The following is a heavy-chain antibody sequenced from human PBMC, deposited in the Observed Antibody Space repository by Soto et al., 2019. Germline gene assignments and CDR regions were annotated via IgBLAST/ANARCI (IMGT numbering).Heavy chain of an antibody. J-gene: IGHJ4*02. V-gene: IGHV3-21*02. D-gene: IGHD2-15*01. CDR1: GFSFDPYH. Sequence: EDQLVESGGGLVKPGGSLRLSGAASGFSFDPYHMNWVRQAPGKGLEWVSSISSGRPDIFYADSVRGRFTISRDDAKKSRFLQMNSLRADDTAVYYCARDHLGLAAGYFDLWGQGTLVTVSS. CDR3: ARDHLGLAAGYFDL. CDR2: ISSGRPDI.